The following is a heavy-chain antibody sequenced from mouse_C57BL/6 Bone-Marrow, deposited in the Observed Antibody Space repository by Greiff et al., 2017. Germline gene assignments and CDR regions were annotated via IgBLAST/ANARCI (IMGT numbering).Heavy chain of an antibody. CDR3: ARLEFDGSSGDWYFDG. D-gene: IGHD1-1*01. Sequence: VQLQQSGPELVKPGASVKLSCKASGYTFTSYDLNWVKQRPGQGLEWIGWIYPRDGSTKYNEKFKGKATLTVDTSSSKAYMELHSLTSEDSSFYFCARLEFDGSSGDWYFDGWGTGTTVTVSS. J-gene: IGHJ1*03. V-gene: IGHV1-85*01. CDR1: GYTFTSYD. CDR2: IYPRDGST.